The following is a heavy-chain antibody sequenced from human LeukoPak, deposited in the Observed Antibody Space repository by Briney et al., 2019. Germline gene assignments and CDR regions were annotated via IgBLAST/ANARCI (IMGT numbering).Heavy chain of an antibody. J-gene: IGHJ4*02. CDR1: GGSISGYF. CDR2: IHYSGST. CDR3: ARYGITIVRGGKYYFDS. V-gene: IGHV4-59*08. Sequence: SETLSLTCTVSGGSISGYFWSWIRQPPGKGLEWIGYIHYSGSTNYNPSLNSRVTISVDTSKNQFSLRLSSVTAADTAVYYCARYGITIVRGGKYYFDSWGQGTLSPSPQ. D-gene: IGHD3-10*01.